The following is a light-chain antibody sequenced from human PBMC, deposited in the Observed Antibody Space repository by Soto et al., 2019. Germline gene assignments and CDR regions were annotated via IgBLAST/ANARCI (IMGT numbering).Light chain of an antibody. J-gene: IGKJ4*01. CDR3: QQYNNWPHT. CDR1: QSISSN. Sequence: EIGMTQSPATLSISPGEGAPLSCRASQSISSNLAWYQQKPGQAPRLLIYYASTRATGIPARFSGSGSGTEFTLTISSLQSEDFAVYYCQQYNNWPHTFGGGTKLEI. CDR2: YAS. V-gene: IGKV3-15*01.